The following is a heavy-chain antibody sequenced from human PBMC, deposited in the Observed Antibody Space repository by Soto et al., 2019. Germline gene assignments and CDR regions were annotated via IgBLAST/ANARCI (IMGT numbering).Heavy chain of an antibody. Sequence: ASVKVSCKASGYTFTVYYMHCVRQAPGQGLEWMGWINPNSGGTNYAQKFQGRVTMTRDTSISTAYMELSRLRSDDTAVYYCARDLIAVAGSDYYYYGMDVWGQGTTVTVSS. V-gene: IGHV1-2*02. CDR1: GYTFTVYY. CDR3: ARDLIAVAGSDYYYYGMDV. J-gene: IGHJ6*02. CDR2: INPNSGGT. D-gene: IGHD6-19*01.